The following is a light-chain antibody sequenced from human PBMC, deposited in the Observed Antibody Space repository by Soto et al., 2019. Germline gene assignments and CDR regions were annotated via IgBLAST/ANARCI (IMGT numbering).Light chain of an antibody. V-gene: IGLV2-14*01. CDR1: SSDVGGYNY. CDR2: DVS. J-gene: IGLJ1*01. CDR3: SSYTSSSTLLYV. Sequence: QSALTQPASVSGSPGQSITISCTGTSSDVGGYNYVYCYQQHPGKAPKLMIYDVSNRPSGVSNRFSGSKSGNTASLTISGLQAEDEADYYCSSYTSSSTLLYVFGTGTKVTVL.